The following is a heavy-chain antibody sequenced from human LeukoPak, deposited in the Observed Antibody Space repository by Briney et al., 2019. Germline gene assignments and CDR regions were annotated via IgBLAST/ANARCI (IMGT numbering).Heavy chain of an antibody. CDR3: ARGASGSYYEAYYFDY. CDR1: GYTFTSYD. D-gene: IGHD1-26*01. Sequence: ASVKVFCKASGYTFTSYDINWVRQATGQGLEWMGWMNPNSGNTGYAQKFQGRVTMTRNTSISTAYMELSSLRSEDTAVYYCARGASGSYYEAYYFDYWGQGTLVTVSS. J-gene: IGHJ4*02. CDR2: MNPNSGNT. V-gene: IGHV1-8*01.